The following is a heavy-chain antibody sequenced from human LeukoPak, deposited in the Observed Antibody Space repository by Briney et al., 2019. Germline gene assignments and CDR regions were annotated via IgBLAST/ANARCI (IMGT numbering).Heavy chain of an antibody. CDR1: GGSFSGYY. J-gene: IGHJ6*03. V-gene: IGHV4-34*01. Sequence: SETLSLTCAVYGGSFSGYYWSWIRQPPGKGLEWIGEINHSGSTNYNPSLKSRVTISVDTSKNQFSLKLSSVTAADTAEYYCARHDRYYYYYYYMDVWGKGTTVTVSS. CDR2: INHSGST. D-gene: IGHD1-1*01. CDR3: ARHDRYYYYYYYMDV.